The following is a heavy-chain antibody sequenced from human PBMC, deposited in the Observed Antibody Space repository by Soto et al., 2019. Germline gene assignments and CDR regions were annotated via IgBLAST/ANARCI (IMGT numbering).Heavy chain of an antibody. J-gene: IGHJ4*02. CDR1: GGSISSYY. V-gene: IGHV4-4*07. CDR2: IQGSGNT. D-gene: IGHD1-26*01. CDR3: ARSGGSFNFDY. Sequence: QVQLQESGPGLVKPSETLSLTCSVSGGSISSYYWSWIRQPAGKGLEWIGRIQGSGNTNDNPSLKRRVTMSGDTSKNQFSLQLSSVTAADTAVYYCARSGGSFNFDYWGQGTLVTVSS.